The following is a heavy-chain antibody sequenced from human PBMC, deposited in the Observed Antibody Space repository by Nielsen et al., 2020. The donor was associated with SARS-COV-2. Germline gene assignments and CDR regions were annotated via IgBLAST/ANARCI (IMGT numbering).Heavy chain of an antibody. CDR2: MYYSGYS. CDR1: GGSISGSNYY. Sequence: SETLPLTCAVSGGSISGSNYYWGWIRQPPGKGLEWIGSMYYSGYSFYKPSLKSRATISADTSKDQISLKLRSVTAADTAVYYCARLPAGTVSFDIWGQGTMVTVS. D-gene: IGHD2-2*01. J-gene: IGHJ3*02. V-gene: IGHV4-39*07. CDR3: ARLPAGTVSFDI.